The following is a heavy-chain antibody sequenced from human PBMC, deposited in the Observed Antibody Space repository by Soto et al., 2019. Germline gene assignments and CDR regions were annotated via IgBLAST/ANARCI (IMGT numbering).Heavy chain of an antibody. CDR2: INYSGTT. CDR1: GASISRSSSY. CDR3: ARRVNVPSWYFDI. J-gene: IGHJ2*01. V-gene: IGHV4-39*01. Sequence: QVQLQESGPGLVKPSETLSLTCNVSGASISRSSSYWGWIRQPPGKGLEWIASINYSGTTYYNPSLKVRVYLSVDLSTNQFSLGLAAVTAADTAIYFCARRVNVPSWYFDIWGREKPVTVSS. D-gene: IGHD3-10*02.